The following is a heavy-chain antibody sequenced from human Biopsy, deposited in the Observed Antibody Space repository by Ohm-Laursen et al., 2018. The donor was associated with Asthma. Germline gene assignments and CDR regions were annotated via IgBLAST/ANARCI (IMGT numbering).Heavy chain of an antibody. CDR1: GGSITSSSYY. CDR2: MYHSGSP. Sequence: TLSLTCTVSGGSITSSSYYWGWIRQPPGKGMEWIGSMYHSGSPYYHPSLKSRATISVDTSKKQISLRLSSVIAADTAVYYCAGFCSGGNCPDHWGQGTLVTVSS. D-gene: IGHD2-15*01. J-gene: IGHJ4*02. CDR3: AGFCSGGNCPDH. V-gene: IGHV4-39*07.